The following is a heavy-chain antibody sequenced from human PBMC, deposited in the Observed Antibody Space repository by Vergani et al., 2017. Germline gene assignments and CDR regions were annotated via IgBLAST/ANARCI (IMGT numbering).Heavy chain of an antibody. CDR1: GYTFTSYG. D-gene: IGHD3-3*01. CDR3: ARGGTVYYDVWSGYEAYFDY. J-gene: IGHJ4*02. V-gene: IGHV1-18*01. Sequence: QVQLVQSGAEVKKPGASVKVSCKASGYTFTSYGISWVRQAPGQGLEWMGWISAYNGNTNYAQKRQGRVTMTTDPSTSTAYMELRSLSSDDTAVYYCARGGTVYYDVWSGYEAYFDYWGQGTLVTVSS. CDR2: ISAYNGNT.